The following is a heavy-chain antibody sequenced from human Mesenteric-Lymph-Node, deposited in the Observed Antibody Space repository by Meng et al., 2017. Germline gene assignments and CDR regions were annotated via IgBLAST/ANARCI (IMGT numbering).Heavy chain of an antibody. V-gene: IGHV3-23*01. CDR1: GFTFSSNY. D-gene: IGHD1-26*01. CDR2: IGRGTDT. Sequence: GGSLRLSCAASGFTFSSNYMSWVRRAPGKGLEWVSAIGRGTDTYYADSVKGRFTMSRDKSKNTLYLEMSNLRAEDTALYYCAKHLSGSYTFDYWGQGTLVTVSS. J-gene: IGHJ4*02. CDR3: AKHLSGSYTFDY.